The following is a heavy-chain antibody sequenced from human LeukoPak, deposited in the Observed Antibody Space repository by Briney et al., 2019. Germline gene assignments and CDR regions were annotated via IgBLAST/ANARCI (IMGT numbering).Heavy chain of an antibody. CDR3: ARDFGGIVVVPAAMHFDY. Sequence: ASVKVSCKASGGTFSSYAISWVRQAPGQGLEWMGGIIPIFGTANYAQKFQGRVTITADESTSTAYMELSSLRSEDTAVYYCARDFGGIVVVPAAMHFDYWGQGTLVTVSS. CDR2: IIPIFGTA. J-gene: IGHJ4*02. CDR1: GGTFSSYA. D-gene: IGHD2-2*01. V-gene: IGHV1-69*13.